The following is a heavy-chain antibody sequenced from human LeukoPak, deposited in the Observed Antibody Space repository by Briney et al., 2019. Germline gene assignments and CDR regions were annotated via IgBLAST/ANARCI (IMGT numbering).Heavy chain of an antibody. V-gene: IGHV3-23*01. J-gene: IGHJ4*02. D-gene: IGHD3-22*01. CDR3: AKGRDSSGYIDY. Sequence: GGSLRLSCVASGFTFSSHAMSWVRQAPGKGLQWVSAISGSGGDTSYADSVKGRFTISRDNSKDTLYLQVSSLRAEDTAVYYCAKGRDSSGYIDYWGQGTLVTVSS. CDR2: ISGSGGDT. CDR1: GFTFSSHA.